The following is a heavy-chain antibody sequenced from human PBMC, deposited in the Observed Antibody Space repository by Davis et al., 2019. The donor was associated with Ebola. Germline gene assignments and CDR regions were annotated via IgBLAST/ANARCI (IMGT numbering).Heavy chain of an antibody. CDR2: INHSGST. CDR3: ARRVGSGPMFDP. CDR1: GGSFSGYY. J-gene: IGHJ5*02. D-gene: IGHD2-15*01. V-gene: IGHV4-34*01. Sequence: SETLSLTCAVYGGSFSGYYWSWIRQPPGKGLEWIGEINHSGSTNYNPSLKSRVTISVDTSKNQFSLKLSSVTAADTAVYYCARRVGSGPMFDPWGQGTLVTVSS.